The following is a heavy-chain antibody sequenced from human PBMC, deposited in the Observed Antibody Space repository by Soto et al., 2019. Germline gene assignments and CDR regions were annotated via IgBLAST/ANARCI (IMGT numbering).Heavy chain of an antibody. D-gene: IGHD3-9*01. CDR2: ISAYNGNT. J-gene: IGHJ4*02. Sequence: ASVKVSCKASGYTFTSYGISWVRQAPGQGLEWIGLISAYNGNTNYAQKLQGRVTMTPDTSTSTAHRELGSLRSDDTAVYYCARGRLVTYYDILTGYPCFFDYWGQGTLFTVS. V-gene: IGHV1-18*01. CDR3: ARGRLVTYYDILTGYPCFFDY. CDR1: GYTFTSYG.